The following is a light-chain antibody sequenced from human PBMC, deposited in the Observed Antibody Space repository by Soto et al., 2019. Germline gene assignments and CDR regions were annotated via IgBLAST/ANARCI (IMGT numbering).Light chain of an antibody. CDR1: QSISSW. CDR2: KAS. V-gene: IGKV1-5*03. Sequence: IQMTQSPSTLSASVGDRVTITCRASQSISSWLAWYQQKPGKAPKLLIYKASTLESGVPSRFSGSGSGTEFTLTISSLQPDDFATYYCQHQTFGQGTKVDI. J-gene: IGKJ1*01. CDR3: QHQT.